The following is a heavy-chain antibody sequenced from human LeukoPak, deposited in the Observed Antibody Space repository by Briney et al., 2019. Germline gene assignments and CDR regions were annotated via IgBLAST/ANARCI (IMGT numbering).Heavy chain of an antibody. CDR2: INSDGSRT. V-gene: IGHV3-74*01. CDR1: GFTLSNYW. CDR3: ARTGTTYSYYYYGMDV. D-gene: IGHD1-1*01. Sequence: PPGGSLRLSCAASGFTLSNYWMHWVRQAPGKGLVWVSRINSDGSRTNYADSVKGRFTISRDNAKNSLYLQMNSLRAEDTAVYYCARTGTTYSYYYYGMDVWGQGTTVTVSS. J-gene: IGHJ6*01.